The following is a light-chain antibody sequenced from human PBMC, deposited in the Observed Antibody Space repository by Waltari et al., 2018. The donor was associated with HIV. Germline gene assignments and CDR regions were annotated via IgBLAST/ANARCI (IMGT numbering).Light chain of an antibody. CDR1: QSVSSSF. CDR2: DAS. Sequence: EIVLTQSPGTLSLSPGERATLSCRSIQSVSSSFLAWYQQQPGQVPRLLIYDASSRATGIPDRFSGSGSGTNFTLTISRLEPEDFGVYYCQQYGSSLWTFGQGTKVEIK. V-gene: IGKV3-20*01. CDR3: QQYGSSLWT. J-gene: IGKJ1*01.